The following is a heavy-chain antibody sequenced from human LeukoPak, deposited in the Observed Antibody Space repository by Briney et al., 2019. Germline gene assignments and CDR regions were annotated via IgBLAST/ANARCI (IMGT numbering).Heavy chain of an antibody. V-gene: IGHV3-30*18. J-gene: IGHJ4*02. CDR1: GFTFSDFG. CDR2: ISYDGSNK. Sequence: GGSLRLSCAASGFTFSDFGMHWVRQAPGKGLEWVAVISYDGSNKYYADSVKGRFTISRDNSKNTLYLQMNSLRAEDTAVYYCAKGRGEYFDYWGQGTLVTVSS. CDR3: AKGRGEYFDY.